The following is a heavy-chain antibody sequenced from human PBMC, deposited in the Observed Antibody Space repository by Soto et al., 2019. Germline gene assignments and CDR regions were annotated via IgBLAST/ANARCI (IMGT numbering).Heavy chain of an antibody. CDR2: ITGSSGRT. D-gene: IGHD1-26*01. J-gene: IGHJ4*02. CDR3: AKENPSTSGGSFDY. V-gene: IGHV3-23*01. CDR1: GFTFSNYA. Sequence: PGGSLRLSCAASGFTFSNYAMNWVRQAPGKGLEWVSGITGSSGRTFYADSVKGRFTISRDNSKNTVYLQMNSVRADDTAVYYCAKENPSTSGGSFDYGGQGALVPVSS.